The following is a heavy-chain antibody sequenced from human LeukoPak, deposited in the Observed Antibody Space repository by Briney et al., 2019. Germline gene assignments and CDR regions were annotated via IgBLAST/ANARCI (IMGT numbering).Heavy chain of an antibody. CDR2: INHSGST. Sequence: PSETLSLTCAVYGGSFSGYYWSWLRQPPGKGLEWIGEINHSGSTNYNPSLKSRVTISVDTSKNQFSLKLSSVTAADTAVYYCARGRFTFLRRANWFDPWGQGTLVTVSS. CDR1: GGSFSGYY. V-gene: IGHV4-34*01. D-gene: IGHD2/OR15-2a*01. J-gene: IGHJ5*02. CDR3: ARGRFTFLRRANWFDP.